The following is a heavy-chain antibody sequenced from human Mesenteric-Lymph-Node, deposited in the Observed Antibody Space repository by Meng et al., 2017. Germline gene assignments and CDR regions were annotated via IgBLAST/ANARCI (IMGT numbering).Heavy chain of an antibody. D-gene: IGHD4-23*01. J-gene: IGHJ4*02. CDR1: GFTFSSYS. Sequence: GESLKISCAASGFTFSSYSMNWVRQAPGKGLEWVSYISSSGSTIYYADSVKGRFTISRDNAKNSLYLQMNSLRAEDTAVYYCARVTGGNSWYFDYWGQGTLVTVSS. CDR2: ISSSGSTI. CDR3: ARVTGGNSWYFDY. V-gene: IGHV3-48*04.